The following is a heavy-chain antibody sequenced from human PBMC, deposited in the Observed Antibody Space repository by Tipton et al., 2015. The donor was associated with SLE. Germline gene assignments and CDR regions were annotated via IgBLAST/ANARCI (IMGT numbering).Heavy chain of an antibody. CDR2: IKKDGSEK. D-gene: IGHD6-6*01. Sequence: SLRLSCAVSGFTFSNYWMSWVRQAPGKGLEWVANIKKDGSEKHYVDSVKGRFTISRDNAKNSLYLQMNSLRAEDTAVYYCARPSASSGIFDSWGQGTLVTVSS. J-gene: IGHJ4*02. CDR3: ARPSASSGIFDS. CDR1: GFTFSNYW. V-gene: IGHV3-7*05.